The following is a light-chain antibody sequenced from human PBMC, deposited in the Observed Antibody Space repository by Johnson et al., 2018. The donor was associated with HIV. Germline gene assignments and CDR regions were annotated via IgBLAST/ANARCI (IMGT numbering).Light chain of an antibody. CDR1: SSNIANNY. CDR3: GTWDTSLSVYV. V-gene: IGLV1-51*02. Sequence: QSVLTQPPSVSAAPGHQVTISCSGSSSNIANNYVSWYQQFPGTAPKLLIYENNKRPSGISDRFSGSKSGTSATLGITGLQTGDEADFYCGTWDTSLSVYVFGTGTTITVL. CDR2: ENN. J-gene: IGLJ1*01.